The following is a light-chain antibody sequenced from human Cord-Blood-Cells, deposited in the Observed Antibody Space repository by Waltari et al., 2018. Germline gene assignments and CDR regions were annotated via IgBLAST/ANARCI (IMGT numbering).Light chain of an antibody. CDR3: SSYTSSSTVV. V-gene: IGLV2-14*01. J-gene: IGLJ3*02. CDR1: SSDVEGHDY. Sequence: HSALTQPGSVSGSPGQPIPITCPGNSSDVEGHDYVTWYQQHPGKAPKLMIYDVSNPPSVVANCFSGSKSGNTASLTTSGLQAEDEAYYYCSSYTSSSTVVFGGGTKLTVL. CDR2: DVS.